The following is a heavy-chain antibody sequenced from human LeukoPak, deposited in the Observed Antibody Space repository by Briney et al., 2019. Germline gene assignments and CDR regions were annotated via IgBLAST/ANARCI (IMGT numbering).Heavy chain of an antibody. J-gene: IGHJ4*02. CDR2: ISYDGSNK. Sequence: GGSLRLSCAASGFTFSSYAMHWVRPGPGKGVGGVGGISYDGSNKYYADSVKGRFTISRDNSENTLYLQMNSLRAEDTAVYYCARDALRFLEWLSLDYWGQGTLVTVSS. V-gene: IGHV3-30-3*01. CDR1: GFTFSSYA. CDR3: ARDALRFLEWLSLDY. D-gene: IGHD3-3*01.